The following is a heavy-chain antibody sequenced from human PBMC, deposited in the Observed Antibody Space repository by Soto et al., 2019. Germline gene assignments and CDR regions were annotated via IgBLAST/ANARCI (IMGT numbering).Heavy chain of an antibody. Sequence: QVQLQESGPGLVKPSETLSLTCTVCGGSISSYYWSWIRQPPGKGLEWIGYIYYSGSTNYNPSLKSRVTISVDTSKNQFSLKLSSVTAADTAVYYCARQAHGSGSPRRGMDVWGQGTTVTVSS. CDR3: ARQAHGSGSPRRGMDV. V-gene: IGHV4-59*08. CDR1: GGSISSYY. J-gene: IGHJ6*02. D-gene: IGHD3-10*01. CDR2: IYYSGST.